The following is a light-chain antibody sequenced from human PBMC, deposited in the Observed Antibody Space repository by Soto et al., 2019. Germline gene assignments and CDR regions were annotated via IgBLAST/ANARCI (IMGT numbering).Light chain of an antibody. Sequence: QSVLTQPPSASGTPGQRVTISCSGSSSNIGSNTVNWFQHLPGTAPKLLIYINNQRPSGVPDRFSGSKSDTSASLGISGLRPEDEADYFCAAWDDRSSVWVFGGGTKVTV. CDR1: SSNIGSNT. J-gene: IGLJ3*02. CDR2: INN. V-gene: IGLV1-44*01. CDR3: AAWDDRSSVWV.